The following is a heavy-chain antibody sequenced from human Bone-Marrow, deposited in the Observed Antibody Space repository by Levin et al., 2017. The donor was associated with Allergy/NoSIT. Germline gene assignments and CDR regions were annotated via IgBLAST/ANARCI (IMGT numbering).Heavy chain of an antibody. CDR1: GFTFRSYA. D-gene: IGHD6-19*01. V-gene: IGHV3-23*01. J-gene: IGHJ4*02. CDR3: AKDPGYSSGWYGTLGYFDY. Sequence: LSLTCAASGFTFRSYAMSWVRQAPGKGLEWVSAISGSGGSTYYADSVKGRFTISRDNSKNTLYLQMNSLRAEDTAVYYCAKDPGYSSGWYGTLGYFDYWGQGTLVTVSS. CDR2: ISGSGGST.